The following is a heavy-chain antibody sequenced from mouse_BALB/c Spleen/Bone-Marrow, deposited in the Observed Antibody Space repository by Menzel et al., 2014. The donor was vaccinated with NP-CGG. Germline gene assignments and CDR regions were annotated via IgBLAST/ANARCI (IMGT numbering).Heavy chain of an antibody. Sequence: EVQLVESGGGLVQPGGSLKLPCAASGFTFSSYGMSWVRQTPDKRLELVATINSNSGSTYYPDSVKGRFTISRDNAKNTLYLQMSSLKSEDTAMYYCARDYYGSSDYWGQGTTLTVSS. CDR2: INSNSGST. V-gene: IGHV5-6-3*01. J-gene: IGHJ2*01. CDR1: GFTFSSYG. D-gene: IGHD1-1*01. CDR3: ARDYYGSSDY.